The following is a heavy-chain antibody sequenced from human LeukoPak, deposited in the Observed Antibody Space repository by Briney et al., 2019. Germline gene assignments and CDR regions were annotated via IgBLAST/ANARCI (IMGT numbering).Heavy chain of an antibody. V-gene: IGHV3-23*01. CDR1: GFTSGVYA. CDR2: FSGGGDS. J-gene: IGHJ4*02. CDR3: AREARAVVTIDR. D-gene: IGHD3-3*01. Sequence: GGSLRLPCVASGFTSGVYAMSWVRQAPGKGLEWVSAFSGGGDSFYADSVRGRFSVSADKSKNILYLQMNSLRVEDTAVYYCAREARAVVTIDRWGQGTLVTVSS.